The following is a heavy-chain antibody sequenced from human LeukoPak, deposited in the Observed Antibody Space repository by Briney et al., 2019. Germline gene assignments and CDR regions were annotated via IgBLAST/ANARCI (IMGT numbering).Heavy chain of an antibody. D-gene: IGHD6-25*01. V-gene: IGHV1-69*13. Sequence: ASVTVSCKASGDSVSGYAVSWVRQAPGQGPEWMGGILPIFHTANYAQKFQGRVTITADESTGTAHMELTSLRSDDTAVYYCARGYGSAWTLDYWGQGTLVTVSS. CDR2: ILPIFHTA. J-gene: IGHJ4*02. CDR1: GDSVSGYA. CDR3: ARGYGSAWTLDY.